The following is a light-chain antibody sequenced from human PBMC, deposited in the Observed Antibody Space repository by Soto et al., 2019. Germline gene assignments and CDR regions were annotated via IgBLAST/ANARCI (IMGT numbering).Light chain of an antibody. CDR1: SSDVGGYNY. J-gene: IGLJ2*01. CDR3: SSYAGSNNFVV. CDR2: EVS. V-gene: IGLV2-8*01. Sequence: QSALTQPPSASGSPGQAVTISCTGTSSDVGGYNYVSWYQQHPGKAPKLMIYEVSKRPSGVPDRFSGSKSGNTASLTVSGLQAADEADYYCSSYAGSNNFVVFGGGTQLTVL.